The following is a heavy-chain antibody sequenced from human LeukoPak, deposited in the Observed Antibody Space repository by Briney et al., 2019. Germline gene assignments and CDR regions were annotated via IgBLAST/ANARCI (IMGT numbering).Heavy chain of an antibody. CDR1: GFTFSSYS. V-gene: IGHV3-21*01. D-gene: IGHD3-3*01. J-gene: IGHJ4*02. CDR2: ISSSSSYI. Sequence: GGSLRLSCAASGFTFSSYSMNWVRQAPGKGLEWVSSISSSSSYIYYADSVKGRFTISRDNAKNSLYLQMNSLRAEDMAVYYCARIARTVGTTAILDWGQGTLVTVSS. CDR3: ARIARTVGTTAILD.